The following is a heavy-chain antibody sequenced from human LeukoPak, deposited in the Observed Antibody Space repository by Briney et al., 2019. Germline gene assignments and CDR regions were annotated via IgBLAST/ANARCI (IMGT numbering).Heavy chain of an antibody. Sequence: SSETLSLTCTVSGGSISSYYWSWIRQPPGKGLEWIGYLYYSGSTNYNPSLKSRVTISVDTSKNQFSLKLSSVTAADTAVYYCARYAITVTTRRDAFDIWGQGTMVTVSS. J-gene: IGHJ3*02. CDR3: ARYAITVTTRRDAFDI. V-gene: IGHV4-59*01. D-gene: IGHD4-11*01. CDR2: LYYSGST. CDR1: GGSISSYY.